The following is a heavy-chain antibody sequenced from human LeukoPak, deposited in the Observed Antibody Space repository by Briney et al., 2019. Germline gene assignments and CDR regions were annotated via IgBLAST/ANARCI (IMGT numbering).Heavy chain of an antibody. CDR3: ARTYFYDSSGFARYYLDY. CDR1: RFTFSTYG. D-gene: IGHD3-22*01. J-gene: IGHJ4*02. V-gene: IGHV3-23*01. CDR2: ISGSGGST. Sequence: GGSLRLSCAASRFTFSTYGMSWVRQAPGKGLEWVSSISGSGGSTNYADSVKGRFTISRDNSKNTLYLQMNSLRDEDTAVYYCARTYFYDSSGFARYYLDYWGQGTLVTVSS.